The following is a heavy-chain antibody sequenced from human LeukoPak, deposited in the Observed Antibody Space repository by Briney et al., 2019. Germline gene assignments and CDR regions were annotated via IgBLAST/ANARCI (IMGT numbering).Heavy chain of an antibody. CDR2: MNPNSGNT. CDR1: GYTFTSYD. Sequence: ASVKVSCKASGYTFTSYDINWVRQATGQGLEWMGWMNPNSGNTGYAQKFQGRVTITRNTSISTAYMELSSLRSEDTAVYYCARDGNVPAARGDAFDIWGQGTMVTVSS. CDR3: ARDGNVPAARGDAFDI. J-gene: IGHJ3*02. D-gene: IGHD2-2*01. V-gene: IGHV1-8*03.